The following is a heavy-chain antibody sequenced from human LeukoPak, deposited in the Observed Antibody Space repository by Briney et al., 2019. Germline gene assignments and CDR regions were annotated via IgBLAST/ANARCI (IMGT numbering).Heavy chain of an antibody. CDR2: INTDGSST. Sequence: GGSLRLSCSASGFTLSSYWMHWVRQAPGKGLVWVSRINTDGSSTNYADSVKGRFTISRDNAKNSLYLQMNSLRAEDTAVYYCAELGITMIGGVWGKGTTVTISS. V-gene: IGHV3-74*01. CDR3: AELGITMIGGV. CDR1: GFTLSSYW. D-gene: IGHD3-10*02. J-gene: IGHJ6*04.